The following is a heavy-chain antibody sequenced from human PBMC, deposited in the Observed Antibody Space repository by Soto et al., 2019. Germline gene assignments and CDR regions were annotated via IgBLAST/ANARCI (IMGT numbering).Heavy chain of an antibody. V-gene: IGHV3-30-3*01. CDR2: ISYDGSNK. CDR1: GFTFSSYA. CDR3: ARARSYGMDV. J-gene: IGHJ6*02. Sequence: QVQLVESGGGVVQPGRSLRLFCAASGFTFSSYAMHWVRQAPGKGLEWVAVISYDGSNKYYADSMKGRFTISRDNSKNTLYLQMNSLRAEDTAVYYCARARSYGMDVWGQGTTVTVSS.